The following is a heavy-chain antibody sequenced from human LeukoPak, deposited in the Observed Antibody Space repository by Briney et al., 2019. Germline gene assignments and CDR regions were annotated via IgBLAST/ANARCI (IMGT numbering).Heavy chain of an antibody. D-gene: IGHD2-2*01. CDR3: ARDPYCSTTSCYLGYFDY. Sequence: ETLSLTCTVSGGSISSYYWSWVRQAPGKGLEWVSVIYSGGNTYYADSVKGRFTISRDNSKNTVYLQMNSLRAEDTAVYYCARDPYCSTTSCYLGYFDYWGQGTLVTVSS. CDR2: IYSGGNT. V-gene: IGHV3-66*01. J-gene: IGHJ4*02. CDR1: GGSISSYY.